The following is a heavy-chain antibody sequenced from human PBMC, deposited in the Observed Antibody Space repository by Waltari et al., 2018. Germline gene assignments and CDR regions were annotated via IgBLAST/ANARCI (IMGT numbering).Heavy chain of an antibody. D-gene: IGHD5-12*01. CDR1: GGSISSSSYY. V-gene: IGHV4-39*01. Sequence: QLQLQESGPGLVKPSETLSLTCTVSGGSISSSSYYWGWIRQPPGKGLEWIGSIYYSGSTYYNPSLKSRVTISVDTSKNQFSLMLSSVTAADTAVYYCARWDIVATIDAFDIWGQGTMVTVSS. J-gene: IGHJ3*02. CDR2: IYYSGST. CDR3: ARWDIVATIDAFDI.